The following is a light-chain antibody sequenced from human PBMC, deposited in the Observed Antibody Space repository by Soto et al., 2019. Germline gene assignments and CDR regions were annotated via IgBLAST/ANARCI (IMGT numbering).Light chain of an antibody. Sequence: EIVMTQSPATLSVSPGERATPSCRASQSVSSSVAWYQHKPGQTPRPLMHGASTRAVGFPARFSGSGSGTEFTLTISSLQSEDFAVYYCQQYSEWPWTFGQGTKVEIK. CDR3: QQYSEWPWT. V-gene: IGKV3-15*01. J-gene: IGKJ1*01. CDR1: QSVSSS. CDR2: GAS.